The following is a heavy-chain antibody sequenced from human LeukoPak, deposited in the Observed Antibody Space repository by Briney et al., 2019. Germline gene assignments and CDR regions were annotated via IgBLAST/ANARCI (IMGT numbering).Heavy chain of an antibody. CDR1: GYTFTSYG. CDR3: ARDRTGHYYGSTFDY. J-gene: IGHJ4*02. V-gene: IGHV1-18*01. Sequence: RASVKVSCKASGYTFTSYGISCVRQAPEQGLEWMGWISAYNGNTNYAPTLQGRVTMTTYTSTSTAYMELRSLRSDDTAVYYCARDRTGHYYGSTFDYWGQGTLVTVSS. CDR2: ISAYNGNT. D-gene: IGHD3-10*01.